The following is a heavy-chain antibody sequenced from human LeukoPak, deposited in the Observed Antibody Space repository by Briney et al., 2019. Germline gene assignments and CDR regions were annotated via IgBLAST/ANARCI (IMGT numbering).Heavy chain of an antibody. V-gene: IGHV3-23*01. CDR1: GFSFSSYA. D-gene: IGHD6-13*01. Sequence: GGSLRLSCAASGFSFSSYAMSWVRQAPGKGLEWVSVISGSGGSTCYADSVKGRFTISRDNSKNTLYLQMNSLRAEDTAVYYCAKLSRQQLVRPRFDYWGQGTLVTVSS. CDR2: ISGSGGST. CDR3: AKLSRQQLVRPRFDY. J-gene: IGHJ4*02.